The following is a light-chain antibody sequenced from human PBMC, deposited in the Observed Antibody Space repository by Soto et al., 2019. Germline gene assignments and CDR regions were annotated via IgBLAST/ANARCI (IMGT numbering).Light chain of an antibody. CDR3: SSYTSSSSIYV. Sequence: SVLTQPASVSGSPGQSITISCTGTSGDVGGFNYVSWYQQHPGKAPKLMIYEVSNRPSGVSNRFSGSKSGNTASLTISGLQAEDEADYYCSSYTSSSSIYVFGTGTKVTVL. J-gene: IGLJ1*01. V-gene: IGLV2-14*03. CDR2: EVS. CDR1: SGDVGGFNY.